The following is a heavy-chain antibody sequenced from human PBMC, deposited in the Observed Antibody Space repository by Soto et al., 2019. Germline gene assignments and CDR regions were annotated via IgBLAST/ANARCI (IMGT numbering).Heavy chain of an antibody. Sequence: EVQLLESGGGLVQPGGSLRLSCAASGFTVSSYAMSWVRQAPGKGLEWVSVISGSGSTYSADSVKGRFTISRDSSKNTVYLRMTSLRAEDTAVYYCAKALRFTFTTGYYMDVWGRGTTVTVSS. J-gene: IGHJ6*03. CDR3: AKALRFTFTTGYYMDV. D-gene: IGHD3-16*01. CDR2: ISGSGST. V-gene: IGHV3-23*01. CDR1: GFTVSSYA.